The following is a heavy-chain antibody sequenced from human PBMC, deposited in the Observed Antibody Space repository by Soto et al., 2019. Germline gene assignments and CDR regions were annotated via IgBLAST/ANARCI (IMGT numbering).Heavy chain of an antibody. Sequence: SSETLSLTCTVSGDSVTSVSDYWSWIRQPPGKGLEWIGYIYYSGSADYNPSLESRVTISIDTSKNQFSLKLTSVTAADTAVYYCARGVGFGYYYYHMDLWGQGTTVTVSS. D-gene: IGHD3-10*01. CDR1: GDSVTSVSDY. CDR2: IYYSGSA. J-gene: IGHJ6*02. CDR3: ARGVGFGYYYYHMDL. V-gene: IGHV4-61*01.